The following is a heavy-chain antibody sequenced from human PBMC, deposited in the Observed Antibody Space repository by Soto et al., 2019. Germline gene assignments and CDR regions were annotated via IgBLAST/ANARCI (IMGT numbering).Heavy chain of an antibody. CDR1: GYAFTSYG. D-gene: IGHD3-10*01. CDR2: IAPHSGRT. CDR3: ARAATGSYHSAY. J-gene: IGHJ4*02. V-gene: IGHV1-18*04. Sequence: QVQLVQSGPEVKKPGASVRVSCMTSGYAFTSYGFNWVRQVPGQGLEWMGWIAPHSGRTTYLPKFQGRVTITADPSTNTAYMELTSLSSDDTGIYFCARAATGSYHSAYWGQGTVVTVSA.